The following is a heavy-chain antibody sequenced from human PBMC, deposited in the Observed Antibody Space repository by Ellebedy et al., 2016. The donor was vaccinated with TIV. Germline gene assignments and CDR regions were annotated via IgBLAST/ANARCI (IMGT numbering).Heavy chain of an antibody. J-gene: IGHJ6*02. Sequence: GESLKISXASSGFTFSSYWMSWVRQAPGKGLEWVANIKQDGSEKYYVDSVKGRFTISRDNAKNSLYLQMNSLRAEDTAVYYCARGGLDYYDSSGYGMDVWGQGTTVTVSS. CDR3: ARGGLDYYDSSGYGMDV. CDR2: IKQDGSEK. CDR1: GFTFSSYW. D-gene: IGHD3-22*01. V-gene: IGHV3-7*01.